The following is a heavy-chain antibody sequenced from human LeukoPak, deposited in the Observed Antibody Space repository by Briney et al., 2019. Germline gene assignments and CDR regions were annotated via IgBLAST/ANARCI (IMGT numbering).Heavy chain of an antibody. Sequence: SETLSLTCTVSGGSISSYYWSWIRKPPGKGLERIGYIYYSGSTNYNPSLKSRVTISVDTSKNQFSMKLSSVTAADTAVYYCARGIIAVAGNGYAFDIWGQGTMVTVSS. CDR2: IYYSGST. CDR3: ARGIIAVAGNGYAFDI. V-gene: IGHV4-59*08. J-gene: IGHJ3*02. D-gene: IGHD6-19*01. CDR1: GGSISSYY.